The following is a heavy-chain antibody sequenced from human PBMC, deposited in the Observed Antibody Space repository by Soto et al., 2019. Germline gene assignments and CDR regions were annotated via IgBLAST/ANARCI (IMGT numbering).Heavy chain of an antibody. CDR2: INPSGGST. J-gene: IGHJ6*02. V-gene: IGHV1-46*01. CDR1: GYTFTSYY. D-gene: IGHD4-4*01. CDR3: ARGLTVTHITRSSSMDV. Sequence: ASVKVSCKASGYTFTSYYMHWVRQAPGQGLEWMGIINPSGGSTSYAQKFQGRVTMTRDTSTSTVYMELSSLRSEDTAVYYCARGLTVTHITRSSSMDVWGQGTTVTVSS.